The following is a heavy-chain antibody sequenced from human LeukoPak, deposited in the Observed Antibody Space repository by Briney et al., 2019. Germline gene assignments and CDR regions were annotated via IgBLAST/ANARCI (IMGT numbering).Heavy chain of an antibody. CDR3: ATGYSSSWYVNPVDY. CDR1: GGSISSGDYY. D-gene: IGHD6-13*01. Sequence: SETLSLTCTVSGGSISSGDYYWSWIRQPPGKGLEWIGYIYYSGSTYYNPSLKSRVTISVDTSKNQLSLKLSSVTAADTAVYYCATGYSSSWYVNPVDYWGQGTLVTVSS. CDR2: IYYSGST. V-gene: IGHV4-30-4*08. J-gene: IGHJ4*02.